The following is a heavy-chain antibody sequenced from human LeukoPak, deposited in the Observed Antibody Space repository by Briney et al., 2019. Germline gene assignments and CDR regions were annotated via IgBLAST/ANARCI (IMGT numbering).Heavy chain of an antibody. CDR3: ARGGIGYCTSSSCYFDS. CDR2: TYYRSKWYN. V-gene: IGHV6-1*01. J-gene: IGHJ4*02. CDR1: GDSVSSNSVT. Sequence: SQTLSLTCAISGDSVSSNSVTWNWIRQSPSRGLEWLGRTYYRSKWYNDYAVSVRSRITINPDTSKNHFSLQLNSVTPGDTAVYYCARGGIGYCTSSSCYFDSWGQGTLVTVSS. D-gene: IGHD2-2*01.